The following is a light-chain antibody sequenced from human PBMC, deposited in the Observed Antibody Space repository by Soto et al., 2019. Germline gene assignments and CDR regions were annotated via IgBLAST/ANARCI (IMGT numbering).Light chain of an antibody. J-gene: IGKJ1*01. CDR1: QSVSSN. V-gene: IGKV3-15*01. CDR2: GAS. Sequence: IVMTQSPATLSVSPWERATLSCRASQSVSSNLAWYQQKPGQAPRLLIYGASTRATGVPGRFSGSGSGTDFTLTISSLEPEDFAVYYCQQHSHWPPWTFGQGTKVDIK. CDR3: QQHSHWPPWT.